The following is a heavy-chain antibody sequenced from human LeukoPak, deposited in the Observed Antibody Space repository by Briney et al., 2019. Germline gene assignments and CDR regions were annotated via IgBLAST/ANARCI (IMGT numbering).Heavy chain of an antibody. D-gene: IGHD3-22*01. CDR1: GFTFDDYA. CDR2: ISWNSGGI. V-gene: IGHV3-9*03. J-gene: IGHJ4*02. CDR3: VRAPLIVSGYYFDY. Sequence: PGRSLRLSCAASGFTFDDYAMHWVRQAPGKDLEWVSGISWNSGGIGYADSVKGRFTISRDNAKNSLYLQMNSLRAEDMALYYCVRAPLIVSGYYFDYWGQGTLVTVSS.